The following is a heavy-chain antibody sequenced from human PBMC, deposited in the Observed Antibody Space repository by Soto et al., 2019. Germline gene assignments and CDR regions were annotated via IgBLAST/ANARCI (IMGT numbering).Heavy chain of an antibody. V-gene: IGHV4-59*01. J-gene: IGHJ6*02. CDR3: ARADITIFGVVIPGDYGMDV. Sequence: PSETLSLTCNVSGGSISNYYWNWIRQPPGKRLEWIGYIYYSGSTNYNPSLKSRVTISVDTSKNQFSLKLSSVTAADTAVYYCARADITIFGVVIPGDYGMDVWGQGTTVTVSS. CDR2: IYYSGST. CDR1: GGSISNYY. D-gene: IGHD3-3*01.